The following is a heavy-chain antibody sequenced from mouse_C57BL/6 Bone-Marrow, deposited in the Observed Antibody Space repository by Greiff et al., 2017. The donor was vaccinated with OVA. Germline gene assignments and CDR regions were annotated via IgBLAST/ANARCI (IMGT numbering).Heavy chain of an antibody. D-gene: IGHD1-1*01. CDR3: ARHGYGYAMDY. CDR2: ISNGGGST. V-gene: IGHV5-12*01. Sequence: EVQLVESGGGLVQPGGSLKLSCAASGFTFSDYYMYWVRQTPEKRLEWVAYISNGGGSTYYPDTVKGRFTISRDNAKNTLYLQMSRLKSEDTAMYYCARHGYGYAMDYWGQGTSVTVSS. J-gene: IGHJ4*01. CDR1: GFTFSDYY.